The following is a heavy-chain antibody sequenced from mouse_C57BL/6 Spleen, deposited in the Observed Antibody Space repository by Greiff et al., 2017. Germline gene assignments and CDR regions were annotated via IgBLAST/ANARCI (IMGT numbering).Heavy chain of an antibody. Sequence: VMLVESGPELVKPGASVKISCKASGYAFSSSWMNWVKQRPGKGLEWIGRIYPGDGDTNYTGTSKGKATLTADTSSSTAYMQLSSLTSEDSAVYFCARYYDEGFAYWGQGTLVTVSA. J-gene: IGHJ3*01. CDR3: ARYYDEGFAY. CDR2: IYPGDGDT. CDR1: GYAFSSSW. V-gene: IGHV1-82*01. D-gene: IGHD2-4*01.